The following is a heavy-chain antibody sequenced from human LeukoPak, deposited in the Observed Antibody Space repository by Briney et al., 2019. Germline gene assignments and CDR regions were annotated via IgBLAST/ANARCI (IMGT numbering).Heavy chain of an antibody. V-gene: IGHV1-8*01. CDR2: MNPNSGNT. J-gene: IGHJ6*02. Sequence: GASVKVSCKASGYTFTSYDINWVRQATGQGLEWMGWMNPNSGNTGYAQKFQGRVTMTRNTSISTAYMELSSLRSEDTAVYYCARRTLIVVVPAVPYGMDVWGQGTTVTVSS. CDR1: GYTFTSYD. D-gene: IGHD2-2*01. CDR3: ARRTLIVVVPAVPYGMDV.